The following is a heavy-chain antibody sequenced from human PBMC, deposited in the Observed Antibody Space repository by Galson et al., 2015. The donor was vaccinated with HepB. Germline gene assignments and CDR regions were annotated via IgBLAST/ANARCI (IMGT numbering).Heavy chain of an antibody. J-gene: IGHJ6*02. Sequence: ETLSLTCAVSGGSISSRNWWSWVRQPPGKGLEWIGEIYPSGTTSGTTNYNPSPKSRITISIDKSKKQFFLKLSSVTAADTALYYCAREGGYPNYYYGMDVCGQGTTVIVSS. CDR3: AREGGYPNYYYGMDV. D-gene: IGHD3-16*01. CDR1: GGSISSRNW. V-gene: IGHV4-4*02. CDR2: IYPSGTTSGTT.